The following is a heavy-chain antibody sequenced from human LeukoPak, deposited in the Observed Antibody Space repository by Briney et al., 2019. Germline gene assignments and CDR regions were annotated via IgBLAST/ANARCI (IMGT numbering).Heavy chain of an antibody. V-gene: IGHV4-34*01. CDR3: ARGSRTMIVVVYRSGWFDP. D-gene: IGHD3-22*01. J-gene: IGHJ5*02. CDR1: GGSFSGYY. CDR2: INHSGST. Sequence: PSETLSLTCAAYGGSFSGYYWSWIRQPPGKGLEWIGEINHSGSTNYNPSLKSRVTISVDTSKNQFSLKLSSVTAADTAVYYCARGSRTMIVVVYRSGWFDPWGQGTLVTVSS.